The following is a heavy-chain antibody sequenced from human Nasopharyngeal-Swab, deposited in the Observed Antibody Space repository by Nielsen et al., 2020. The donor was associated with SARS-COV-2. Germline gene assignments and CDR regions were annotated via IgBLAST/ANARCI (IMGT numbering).Heavy chain of an antibody. D-gene: IGHD6-13*01. CDR3: AREDRETRNASSSWYFLPTFYYYYMDV. CDR2: IYHSGST. Sequence: WIRQPPGKGLEWIGEIYHSGSTNYNPSLKSRVTISVDTSKNQFSLKLSSVTAADTAVYYCAREDRETRNASSSWYFLPTFYYYYMDVWGKGTTVTVSS. J-gene: IGHJ6*03. V-gene: IGHV4-34*01.